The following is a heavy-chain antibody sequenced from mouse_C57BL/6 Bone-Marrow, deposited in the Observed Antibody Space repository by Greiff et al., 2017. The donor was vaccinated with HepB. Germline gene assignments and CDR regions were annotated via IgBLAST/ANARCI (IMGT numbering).Heavy chain of an antibody. CDR3: ARQTTTVVGDY. CDR2: ISSGSSTI. J-gene: IGHJ2*01. CDR1: GFTFSDYG. Sequence: EVKLMESGGGLVKPGGSLKLSCAASGFTFSDYGMHWVRQAPEKGLEWVAYISSGSSTIYYADTVKCLFTISRDNAKNTLFLQMTSLRSEDTAMYYCARQTTTVVGDYWGQGTTLTVSS. D-gene: IGHD1-1*01. V-gene: IGHV5-17*01.